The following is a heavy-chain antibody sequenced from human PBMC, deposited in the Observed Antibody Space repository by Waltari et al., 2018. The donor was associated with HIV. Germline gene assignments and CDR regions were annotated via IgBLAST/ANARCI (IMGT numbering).Heavy chain of an antibody. CDR1: GFPFGSYG. CDR2: INYDGSNK. CDR3: ARDKAPYSSSSAVDY. Sequence: VQLMESGGGVVQPGKSLRRSCATSGFPFGSYGIHWVRQAPGKGLEWVAVINYDGSNKFYAESVKGRFLISRDNSKNTLFLQMNSLRDEDTGLYYCARDKAPYSSSSAVDYWGQGTLVTVS. D-gene: IGHD6-6*01. J-gene: IGHJ4*02. V-gene: IGHV3-33*01.